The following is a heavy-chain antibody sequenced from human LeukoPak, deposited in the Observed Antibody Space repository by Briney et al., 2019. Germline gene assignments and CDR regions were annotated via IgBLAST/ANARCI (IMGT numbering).Heavy chain of an antibody. V-gene: IGHV3-72*01. CDR1: GFTFSDHY. CDR2: TRNKANSYTT. CDR3: ASGIYYMDV. Sequence: GGSLRLSCAASGFTFSDHYMDWVRQAPGKGLEWVGRTRNKANSYTTEYAASVKGRFTISRDDSKNSLYLQMNSLKTEDTAVYYCASGIYYMDVWGKGTTVTVSS. D-gene: IGHD1-26*01. J-gene: IGHJ6*03.